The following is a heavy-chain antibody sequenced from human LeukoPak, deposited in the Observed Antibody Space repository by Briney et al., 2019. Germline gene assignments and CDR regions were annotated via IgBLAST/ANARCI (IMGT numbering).Heavy chain of an antibody. V-gene: IGHV4-34*01. CDR2: INHSGST. Sequence: KPSETLSLTCAVYGGSFSGYYWSWIRQPPGKGLEWIGEINHSGSTNYNPSLKSRVTISVDTSKNQFSLKLTSVTAADTAVYYCARGIPVYGVIMIYYSYYMDVWGKGTTVTVSS. CDR3: ARGIPVYGVIMIYYSYYMDV. CDR1: GGSFSGYY. D-gene: IGHD3-3*01. J-gene: IGHJ6*03.